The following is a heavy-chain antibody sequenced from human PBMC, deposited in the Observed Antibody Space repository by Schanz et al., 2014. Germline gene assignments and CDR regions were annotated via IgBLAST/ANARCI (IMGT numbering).Heavy chain of an antibody. D-gene: IGHD2-21*01. J-gene: IGHJ3*02. CDR2: IYIGGNT. V-gene: IGHV3-66*01. CDR3: TRDGCTGGVMSRTAGCDI. CDR1: GFSVGNKY. Sequence: EVQLVASGGGLVQPGGSLRLSCAASGFSVGNKYMNWVRQAPGKGLEWVSFIYIGGNTYYADSVKGRFTISRDNSKNTVDIQMNSLRAEDAAVYYRTRDGCTGGVMSRTAGCDIWGQGTKVTVSP.